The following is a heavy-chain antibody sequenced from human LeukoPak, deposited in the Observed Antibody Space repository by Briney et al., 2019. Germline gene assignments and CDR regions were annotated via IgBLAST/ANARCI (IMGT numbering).Heavy chain of an antibody. J-gene: IGHJ4*02. D-gene: IGHD2-8*01. V-gene: IGHV3-30*18. CDR1: GFTFSSYG. Sequence: GRSLRLSCAASGFTFSSYGMHWVRQAPGKGLEWVAVISYDGSNKYCADSVKGRFTISRDNSKNTLYLQMNSLRAEDTAVYYCAKGEGSMLFDYWGQGTLVTVSS. CDR2: ISYDGSNK. CDR3: AKGEGSMLFDY.